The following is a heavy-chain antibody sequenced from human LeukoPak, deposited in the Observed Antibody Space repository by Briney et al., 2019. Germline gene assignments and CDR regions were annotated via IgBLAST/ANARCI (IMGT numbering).Heavy chain of an antibody. CDR1: GYTFTGYY. CDR3: ARVAVPGEYYFDY. J-gene: IGHJ4*02. CDR2: INAGNGNT. Sequence: GASVKVSCKASGYTFTGYYMHWVRQAPGQGLEWMGWINAGNGNTKYSQEFQGRVTITRDTSASTAYMELSSLRSEDMAVYYCARVAVPGEYYFDYWGQGTLVTVSS. V-gene: IGHV1-3*03. D-gene: IGHD3-16*01.